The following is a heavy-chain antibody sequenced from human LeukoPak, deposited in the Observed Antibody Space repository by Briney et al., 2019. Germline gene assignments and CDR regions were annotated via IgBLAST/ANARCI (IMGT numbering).Heavy chain of an antibody. V-gene: IGHV4-30-2*01. D-gene: IGHD3-3*01. CDR1: GGSISSGGYS. Sequence: SETLSLTCAVSGGSISSGGYSWSWIRQPPGKGLEWIGYIYHSGSTYYNPSLKSRVTISVDRSKNQFSLKLSSVTAAVTAVYYCARGPYYDFWSGYPENWFDPWGQGTLVTVSS. CDR3: ARGPYYDFWSGYPENWFDP. J-gene: IGHJ5*02. CDR2: IYHSGST.